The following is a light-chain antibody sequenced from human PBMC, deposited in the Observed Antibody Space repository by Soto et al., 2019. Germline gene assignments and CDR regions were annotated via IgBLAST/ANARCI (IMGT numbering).Light chain of an antibody. CDR1: QGISSH. J-gene: IGKJ4*01. CDR3: RQYFSYPLT. Sequence: AIRMTQSTSSFSASTGDRVTITCRASQGISSHLAWYQVKPGKAPRLLIYTAYYLESGVPSRFSGGGSVTDFTLTISSLQSGDFAVYYCRQYFSYPLTFGGATKVEIK. CDR2: TAY. V-gene: IGKV1-8*01.